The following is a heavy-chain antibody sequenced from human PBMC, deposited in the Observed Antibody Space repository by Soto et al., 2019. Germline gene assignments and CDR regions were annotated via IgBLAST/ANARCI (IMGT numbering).Heavy chain of an antibody. D-gene: IGHD3-3*01. CDR1: GFTFSSYA. V-gene: IGHV3-64*01. Sequence: EVQLVESGGGLVQPGGSLRLSCAASGFTFSSYAMHWVRQAPGKGLEYVSAISSNGGSTYYANSVKARFTISRDNSKNTLYLQMGSLRAEDMAVYYCARMAIFGVVIGLDYWGQGTLVTVSS. CDR2: ISSNGGST. CDR3: ARMAIFGVVIGLDY. J-gene: IGHJ4*02.